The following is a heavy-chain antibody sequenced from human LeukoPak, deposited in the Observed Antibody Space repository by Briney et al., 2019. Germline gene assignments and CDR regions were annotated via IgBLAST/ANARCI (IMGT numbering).Heavy chain of an antibody. CDR1: GGSISSYY. CDR3: AGHHPRNTVDV. Sequence: SETLSLTCTVSGGSISSYYWSWIRQPPGKGLEWVAYISDIGSINYNPSLTRRVTISLDTSKNKFSLKLSFVSAADTAVYDCAGHHPRNTVDVWGQGTLVTVSS. CDR2: ISDIGSI. D-gene: IGHD2/OR15-2a*01. J-gene: IGHJ4*02. V-gene: IGHV4-59*08.